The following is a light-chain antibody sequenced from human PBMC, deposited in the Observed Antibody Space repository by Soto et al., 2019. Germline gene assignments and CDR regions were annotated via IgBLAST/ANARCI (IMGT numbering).Light chain of an antibody. CDR2: EVS. J-gene: IGLJ2*01. CDR1: SSDVGAYNY. V-gene: IGLV2-14*01. Sequence: QSALTQPASVSGSPGQSITISCTGTSSDVGAYNYVSWYQQHPGNAPKLMIFEVSDRPSGVSNRFSGSKSGNTASLTISGLQAEYEADYYCSSYTSSNTLVFGGGTKLTVL. CDR3: SSYTSSNTLV.